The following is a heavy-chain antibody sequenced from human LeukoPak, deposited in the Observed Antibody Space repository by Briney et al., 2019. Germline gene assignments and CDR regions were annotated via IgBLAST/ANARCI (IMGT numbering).Heavy chain of an antibody. Sequence: GGSLRLSCAASGFTFSSYGMHWVRQAPGKGLEWVAFIRYDGSNKYYADSVKGRFTISRDNSKNTLYLQMNSLRAEDTAVYYCARRLSDYIDYWGQGTLVTVSS. J-gene: IGHJ4*02. CDR3: ARRLSDYIDY. CDR1: GFTFSSYG. CDR2: IRYDGSNK. V-gene: IGHV3-30*02. D-gene: IGHD4/OR15-4a*01.